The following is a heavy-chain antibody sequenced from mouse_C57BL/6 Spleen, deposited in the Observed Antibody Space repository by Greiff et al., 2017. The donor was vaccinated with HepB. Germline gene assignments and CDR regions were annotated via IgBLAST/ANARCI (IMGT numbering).Heavy chain of an antibody. CDR3: ARYLAHYDNYFDY. CDR1: GYTFTSYW. Sequence: QVQLQQPGAELVMPGASVKLSCKASGYTFTSYWMHWVKQRPGQGLEWIGEIDPSDSYTNYNQKFKGKSTLTVDKSSSTAYMQLSSLTSEDSAVYYCARYLAHYDNYFDYWGQGTTLTVSS. D-gene: IGHD2-4*01. CDR2: IDPSDSYT. J-gene: IGHJ2*01. V-gene: IGHV1-69*01.